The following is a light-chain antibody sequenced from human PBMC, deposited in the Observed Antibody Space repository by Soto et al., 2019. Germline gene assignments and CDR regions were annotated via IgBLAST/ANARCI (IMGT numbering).Light chain of an antibody. Sequence: EIVLTQSPGTLSLSPGERATLSCRASQSVSSIYLAWYQHKPGQPPRLLIYGASSRATGIPDRFSGSGSGTDFTLTISRLEPEDFAVYYCQQYGSSSWTFGRGTTVEIK. CDR1: QSVSSIY. V-gene: IGKV3-20*01. J-gene: IGKJ1*01. CDR3: QQYGSSSWT. CDR2: GAS.